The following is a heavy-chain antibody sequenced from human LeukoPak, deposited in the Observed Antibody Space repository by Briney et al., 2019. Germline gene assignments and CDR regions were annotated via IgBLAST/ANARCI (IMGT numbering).Heavy chain of an antibody. Sequence: GGSLRLSCAASGFTFSTYGMHWVRQAPGKGLEWVANIKQDGSEKYYVDSVKGRFTISRDNAKNSLYLQMNSLRAEDTAVYYCARDYDSSGYYDYWGQGTLVTVSS. CDR3: ARDYDSSGYYDY. D-gene: IGHD3-22*01. CDR2: IKQDGSEK. J-gene: IGHJ4*02. V-gene: IGHV3-7*01. CDR1: GFTFSTYG.